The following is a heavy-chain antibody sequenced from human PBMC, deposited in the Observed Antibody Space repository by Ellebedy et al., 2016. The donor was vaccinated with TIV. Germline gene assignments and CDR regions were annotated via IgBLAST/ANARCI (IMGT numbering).Heavy chain of an antibody. Sequence: GGSLRLXCAASGFTFSSYWMSWVRQAPGKGLEWVANIKQDGSEKYYVDSVKGRFTISRDNAKNSLYLQMNSLRAEDTAVYYCAKAVAQGTAFDYWGQGTLVTVSS. CDR3: AKAVAQGTAFDY. V-gene: IGHV3-7*01. D-gene: IGHD1-1*01. CDR2: IKQDGSEK. J-gene: IGHJ4*02. CDR1: GFTFSSYW.